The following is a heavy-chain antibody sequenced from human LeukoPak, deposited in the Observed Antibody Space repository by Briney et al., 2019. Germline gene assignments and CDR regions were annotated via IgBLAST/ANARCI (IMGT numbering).Heavy chain of an antibody. V-gene: IGHV4-4*02. D-gene: IGHD4-23*01. CDR3: ARPGGNPYCYYYYGMDV. Sequence: SGALSLTCAVSGGSISSSKWWRWVRQRPGKGLEGIGGNNHSGSTNYNPSLKSRVSISVDKSKNQFSLKLSSVTAADTAVYYCARPGGNPYCYYYYGMDVWGQGTTVTVSS. J-gene: IGHJ6*02. CDR2: NNHSGST. CDR1: GGSISSSKW.